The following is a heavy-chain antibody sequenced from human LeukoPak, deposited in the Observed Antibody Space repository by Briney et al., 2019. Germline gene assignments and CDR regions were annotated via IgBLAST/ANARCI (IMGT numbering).Heavy chain of an antibody. V-gene: IGHV3-74*01. CDR2: TTSDGSTT. Sequence: GGSLRLSCAASGFTFSTYWMYWVRQAPGKGLVWVSRTTSDGSTTTYADSVKGRSTITRDNAKNTLYLQMNSLSAEDTAVYYCARGPRGGTLDFWGQGTLVTVSS. CDR1: GFTFSTYW. D-gene: IGHD3-10*01. J-gene: IGHJ4*02. CDR3: ARGPRGGTLDF.